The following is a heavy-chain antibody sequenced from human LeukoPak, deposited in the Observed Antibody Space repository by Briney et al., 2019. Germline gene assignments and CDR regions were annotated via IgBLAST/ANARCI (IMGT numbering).Heavy chain of an antibody. D-gene: IGHD4-17*01. CDR2: IYHSGST. V-gene: IGHV4-30-2*01. CDR1: GGSISSGGYS. J-gene: IGHJ3*02. CDR3: ARGGTTVTFLDAFDI. Sequence: SETLSLTCAVSGGSISSGGYSWSWIRQPPGKGLEWIGYIYHSGSTYYNPSLKSRVTISVDGSKNQFSLKLSSVAAADTAVYYCARGGTTVTFLDAFDIWGQGTMVTVSS.